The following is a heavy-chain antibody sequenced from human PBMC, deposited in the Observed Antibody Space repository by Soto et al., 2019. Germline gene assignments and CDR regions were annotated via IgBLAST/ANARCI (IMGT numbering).Heavy chain of an antibody. Sequence: QVQLVESGGGVVQPGRSLRLSCAASGFIFSNFGMHWVRQAPGKGLEWVAVIWYDGSNEYYADSVKGRFTIYKDNSKNTLYLHMNSLRAEDTAVYYCARDDIPGRAVATYGMDVWGQGTTVTVSS. D-gene: IGHD6-19*01. CDR1: GFIFSNFG. CDR3: ARDDIPGRAVATYGMDV. J-gene: IGHJ6*02. V-gene: IGHV3-33*01. CDR2: IWYDGSNE.